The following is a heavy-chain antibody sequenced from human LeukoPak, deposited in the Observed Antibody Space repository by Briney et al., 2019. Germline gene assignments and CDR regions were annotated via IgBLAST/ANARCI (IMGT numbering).Heavy chain of an antibody. J-gene: IGHJ4*02. V-gene: IGHV3-21*01. CDR1: GFTFSSYS. Sequence: GGSLRLSCAASGFTFSSYSMNWVRQAPGKGLEWVSSISSSSSYIYYADSVKGRFTISRDNAKNSLYLQMNSLRAEDTAVYYCATEYDILIGYAYYFDYWGQGTLVTVSS. D-gene: IGHD3-9*01. CDR3: ATEYDILIGYAYYFDY. CDR2: ISSSSSYI.